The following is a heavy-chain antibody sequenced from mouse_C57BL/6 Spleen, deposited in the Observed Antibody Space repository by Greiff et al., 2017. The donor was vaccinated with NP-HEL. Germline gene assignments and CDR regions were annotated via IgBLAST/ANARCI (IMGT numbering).Heavy chain of an antibody. CDR2: ISDGGSYT. CDR1: GFTFSSYA. D-gene: IGHD1-1*01. J-gene: IGHJ1*03. V-gene: IGHV5-4*01. CDR3: ARDGNYYGSSPRWYFDV. Sequence: EVQGVESGGGLVKPGGSLKLSCAASGFTFSSYAMSWVRQTPEKRLEWVATISDGGSYTYYPDNVKGRFTISRDNAKNNLYLQMSHLKSEDTAMYYCARDGNYYGSSPRWYFDVWGTGTTVTVSS.